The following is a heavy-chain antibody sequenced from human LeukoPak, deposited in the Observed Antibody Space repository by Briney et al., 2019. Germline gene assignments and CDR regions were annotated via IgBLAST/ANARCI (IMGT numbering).Heavy chain of an antibody. CDR2: IYYSGST. V-gene: IGHV4-59*08. Sequence: SETLSLTCTVSGGSISSYYWSWIRQPPGKGLEWIGYIYYSGSTNYNPSLKGRVTISVDTSKNQFSLKLSSVTAADTAVYYCARAIVGAHFDYWGQGTLVTVSS. D-gene: IGHD1-26*01. J-gene: IGHJ4*02. CDR3: ARAIVGAHFDY. CDR1: GGSISSYY.